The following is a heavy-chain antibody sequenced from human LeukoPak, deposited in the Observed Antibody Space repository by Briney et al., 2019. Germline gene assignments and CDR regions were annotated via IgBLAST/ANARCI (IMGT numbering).Heavy chain of an antibody. CDR2: IHTSGST. J-gene: IGHJ4*02. D-gene: IGHD4-11*01. CDR3: ARHDYSNYPVFNY. Sequence: KPSQTLSLTCTVSGGSISSYYWSWIRQPAGKGLEWIGRIHTSGSTNYNPSLKSRVTMSVDTSNNQFSLKLSSVTAADTAVYYCARHDYSNYPVFNYWGQGTLVTVSS. CDR1: GGSISSYY. V-gene: IGHV4-4*07.